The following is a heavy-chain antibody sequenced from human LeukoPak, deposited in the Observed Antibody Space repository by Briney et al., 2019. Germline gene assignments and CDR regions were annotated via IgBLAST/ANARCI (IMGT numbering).Heavy chain of an antibody. D-gene: IGHD2-15*01. J-gene: IGHJ4*02. V-gene: IGHV3-30-3*01. CDR3: TTVGCSGGGCFFFDH. Sequence: GGSLRLSCAASGFTFSSYAMHWVRQAPGKGLEWVAVISYDGSNKYYADSVKGRFTISRDNSKNTLYLQMNSLKAEDTAVYYCTTVGCSGGGCFFFDHWGQGTLVTVSS. CDR1: GFTFSSYA. CDR2: ISYDGSNK.